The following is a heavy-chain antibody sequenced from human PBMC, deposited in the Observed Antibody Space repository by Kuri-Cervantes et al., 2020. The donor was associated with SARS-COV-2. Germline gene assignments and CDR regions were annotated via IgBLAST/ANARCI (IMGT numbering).Heavy chain of an antibody. D-gene: IGHD3-3*01. J-gene: IGHJ5*02. Sequence: SVKVSCKASGDSFSSYSFNWVRQAPGQGLEWMGGIIPMFGTADYAQKFQGKVTITADESTSTVYMELTSLRSDDTAVYYCARVPNSDFWSGYYGNNWFDPWGQGTLVTVSS. CDR3: ARVPNSDFWSGYYGNNWFDP. V-gene: IGHV1-69*13. CDR2: IIPMFGTA. CDR1: GDSFSSYS.